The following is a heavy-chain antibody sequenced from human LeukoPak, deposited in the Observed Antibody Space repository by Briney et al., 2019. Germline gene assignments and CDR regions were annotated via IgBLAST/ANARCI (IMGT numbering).Heavy chain of an antibody. D-gene: IGHD3-22*01. Sequence: GGSLRLSCATSGFTFSNAWMNWVRQAPGRGLEWVGRIRSNSDGGTIDYAAPVKGRFTLSRDDSKTTLYLQMNSLQTEDTAVYYCATDFYDSTWGQGTLVTVSS. CDR2: IRSNSDGGTI. CDR1: GFTFSNAW. CDR3: ATDFYDST. J-gene: IGHJ5*02. V-gene: IGHV3-15*07.